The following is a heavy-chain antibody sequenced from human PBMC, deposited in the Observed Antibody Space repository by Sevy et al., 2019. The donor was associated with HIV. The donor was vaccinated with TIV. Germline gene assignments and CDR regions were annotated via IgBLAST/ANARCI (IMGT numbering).Heavy chain of an antibody. CDR1: GFSFSSYA. D-gene: IGHD4-17*01. J-gene: IGHJ4*02. Sequence: GGSLRLSCTASGFSFSSYAMSWVRQAPGKGLEWVSTIIGSGVRTYSADSVKGRFTISRDNSKNTLYLQMTSLRTEDTAVYYCAKDFHDYGDFYFDYWGRGTLVTVSS. V-gene: IGHV3-23*01. CDR3: AKDFHDYGDFYFDY. CDR2: IIGSGVRT.